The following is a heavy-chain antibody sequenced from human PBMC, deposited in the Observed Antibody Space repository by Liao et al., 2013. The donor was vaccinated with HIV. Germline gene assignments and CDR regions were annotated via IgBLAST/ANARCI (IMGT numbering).Heavy chain of an antibody. CDR2: NNHSGST. D-gene: IGHD1-1*01. V-gene: IGHV4-34*01. CDR3: ARGRLGQLGVDY. CDR1: GGSFSGYY. Sequence: QVQLQQWGAGLLKPSETLSLTCAVYGGSFSGYYWSWIRQPAGKGLEWIGENNHSGSTNYNPSLKSRVTISVDTSKNQFSLKLSSVTAADTAVYYCARGRLGQLGVDYWGQGTLVTVSS. J-gene: IGHJ4*02.